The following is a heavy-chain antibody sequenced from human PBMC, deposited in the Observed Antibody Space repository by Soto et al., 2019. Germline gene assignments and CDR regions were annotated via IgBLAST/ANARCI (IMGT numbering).Heavy chain of an antibody. V-gene: IGHV3-48*02. CDR2: ISSSSSTI. J-gene: IGHJ6*02. CDR1: RVTFSSSS. Sequence: PGGSMRLSCAASRVTFSSSSMDWVLQATGKGLEWVSYISSSSSTIYYADSVKGRFTISRDNAKNSLYPQMNSLRDEDTAVYYCARAIVVVPAPPLYYGMEVWGQGTTVTVSS. D-gene: IGHD2-2*01. CDR3: ARAIVVVPAPPLYYGMEV.